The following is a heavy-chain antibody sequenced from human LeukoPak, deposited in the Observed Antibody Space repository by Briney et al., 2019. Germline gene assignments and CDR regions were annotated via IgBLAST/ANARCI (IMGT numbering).Heavy chain of an antibody. J-gene: IGHJ3*02. V-gene: IGHV3-11*04. D-gene: IGHD3-16*02. Sequence: GGSLRLSCAASGFTFSDYYMSWIRQAPGKGLEWVSYISSSGSTIYYADSVKGRFTISRDNAKNSLYLQMNSLRAEDTAVYSCATDVIARDTFDIWGQGTMVTVSS. CDR1: GFTFSDYY. CDR3: ATDVIARDTFDI. CDR2: ISSSGSTI.